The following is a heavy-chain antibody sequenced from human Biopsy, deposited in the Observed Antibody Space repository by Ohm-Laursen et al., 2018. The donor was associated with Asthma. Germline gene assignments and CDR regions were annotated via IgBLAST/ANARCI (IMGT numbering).Heavy chain of an antibody. CDR3: ARTYYDFLTGQVKDVFGV. D-gene: IGHD3-9*01. CDR2: VNTGKGNT. Sequence: ASSVKVSCKASGYNFISFAIHWVRQAPGQRLEWMGGVNTGKGNTKYSQKFQGRVTITRDTSASTAYMELRSLRSEDTATYYCARTYYDFLTGQVKDVFGVWGQGTMVTVSS. J-gene: IGHJ3*01. V-gene: IGHV1-3*04. CDR1: GYNFISFA.